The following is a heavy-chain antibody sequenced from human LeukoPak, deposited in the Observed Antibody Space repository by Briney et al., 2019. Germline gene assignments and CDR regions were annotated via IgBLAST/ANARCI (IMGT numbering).Heavy chain of an antibody. CDR2: LKEVESEK. D-gene: IGHD3-16*01. J-gene: IGHJ4*02. Sequence: PGGSLRLSCAASGFTFSNAWMSWVRQAPGKGLEWVANLKEVESEKNYVDSVKGRFTISRDNAKHSLYLQMNSLRAEDTAVYYCARDSGGVKLNWGQGTLVTVSS. CDR3: ARDSGGVKLN. V-gene: IGHV3-7*01. CDR1: GFTFSNAW.